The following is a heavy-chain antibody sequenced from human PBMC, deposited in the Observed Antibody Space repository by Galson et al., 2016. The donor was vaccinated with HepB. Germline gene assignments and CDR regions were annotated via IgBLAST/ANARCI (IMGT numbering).Heavy chain of an antibody. CDR3: GKDGGAPRD. CDR2: IRDSGLIT. D-gene: IGHD2-15*01. V-gene: IGHV3-23*01. CDR1: GFTFSNYA. Sequence: SLRLSCAASGFTFSNYAMTWVRQAPGKGLEWVAGIRDSGLITSYADSVEGRFTISRDNSKNIVYLQMTSLEADDTAVYCCGKDGGAPRDWGQGTLVTVSS. J-gene: IGHJ4*02.